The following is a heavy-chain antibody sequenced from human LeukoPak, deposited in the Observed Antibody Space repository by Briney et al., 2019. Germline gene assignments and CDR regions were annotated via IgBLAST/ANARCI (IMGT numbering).Heavy chain of an antibody. J-gene: IGHJ3*02. Sequence: SETLSLTCTVSGESMSGFYWNRIRQPPGKGLEWIGYMHYTGTTNYNPSLKSRVTISIDTSKNQFSLKLSSVTASDTAVYYCARHQWVPALDIWGQGTMVTVSS. CDR2: MHYTGTT. CDR3: ARHQWVPALDI. V-gene: IGHV4-59*08. D-gene: IGHD1-26*01. CDR1: GESMSGFY.